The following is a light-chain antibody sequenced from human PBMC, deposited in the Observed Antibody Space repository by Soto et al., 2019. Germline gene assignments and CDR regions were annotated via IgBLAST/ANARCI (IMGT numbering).Light chain of an antibody. Sequence: QPVLTQSPSASASLGASVKLTCSLSSGHSSYAIVWHQQRPEKGPRYLMKLDSKGRHNKGDGVPDRFSGSSSGAARYLTIASVQSEDEADYYCQTWGSGIQVFGGGTKLTVL. J-gene: IGLJ3*02. CDR2: LDSKGRH. CDR1: SGHSSYA. V-gene: IGLV4-69*01. CDR3: QTWGSGIQV.